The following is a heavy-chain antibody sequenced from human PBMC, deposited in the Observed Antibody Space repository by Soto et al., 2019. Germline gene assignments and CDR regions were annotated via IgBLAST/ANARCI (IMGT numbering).Heavy chain of an antibody. CDR2: ISSSSSYI. J-gene: IGHJ4*02. Sequence: EVQLVESGGGLVKPGGSLRLSCAASGFTFGSYSMNWVRQAPGKGLEWVSSISSSSSYIYYADSVKGRFTISRDNAKNLLYLQMNSLRAEDTAVYYCARLYTGTMCLDYWGQGTLVTVSS. CDR3: ARLYTGTMCLDY. V-gene: IGHV3-21*01. D-gene: IGHD1-7*01. CDR1: GFTFGSYS.